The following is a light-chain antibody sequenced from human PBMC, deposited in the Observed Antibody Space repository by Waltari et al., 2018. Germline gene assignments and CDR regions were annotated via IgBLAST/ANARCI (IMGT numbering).Light chain of an antibody. J-gene: IGLJ3*02. CDR1: TSDVGDYNY. V-gene: IGLV2-11*01. CDR3: CSFAGTYTWV. Sequence: SALTQPRTVSGSPGQSATISYTGTTSDVGDYNYVFWYQHHPGKAPKLLIFDVTQRPLGVPDRFSGSKSANTASLTISGLQAEDEADYYCCSFAGTYTWVFGGGTKVTVL. CDR2: DVT.